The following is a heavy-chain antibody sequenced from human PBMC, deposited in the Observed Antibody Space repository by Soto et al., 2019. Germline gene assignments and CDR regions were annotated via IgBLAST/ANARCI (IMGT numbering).Heavy chain of an antibody. J-gene: IGHJ4*02. Sequence: SETLSLTCAVYGGSFSGYYWSWIRQPPGKGLEWIGEINHSGSTNYNPSLKSRVTISVDTSKNQFSLKLSSLRSEDTAVYYCARDYDSSGYYFDYWGQGTLVTVSS. V-gene: IGHV4-34*01. CDR2: INHSGST. CDR3: ARDYDSSGYYFDY. CDR1: GGSFSGYY. D-gene: IGHD3-22*01.